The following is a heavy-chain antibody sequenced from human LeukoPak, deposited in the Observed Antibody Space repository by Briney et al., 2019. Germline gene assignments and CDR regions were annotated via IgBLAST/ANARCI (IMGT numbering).Heavy chain of an antibody. CDR1: GYTFTGYY. V-gene: IGHV1-2*02. CDR3: ARDFPLALWFGELLRPRLLDI. Sequence: GASVKVSCKASGYTFTGYYMHWVRQAPGQGLEWMGWINPNSGGTNYAQKFQGRVTMTRDTSISTAYMELSRLRSDDTAVYYCARDFPLALWFGELLRPRLLDIWGQGTMVTVSS. J-gene: IGHJ3*02. CDR2: INPNSGGT. D-gene: IGHD3-10*01.